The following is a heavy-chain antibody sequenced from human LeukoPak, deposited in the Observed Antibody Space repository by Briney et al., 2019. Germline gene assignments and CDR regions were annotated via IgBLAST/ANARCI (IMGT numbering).Heavy chain of an antibody. CDR2: IRYDGSNK. V-gene: IGHV3-30*02. CDR3: AKGGSLLRIPYFDY. Sequence: GGSLRLSCATAGFTFSSYGMHWVRQAPGKGLQWVAFIRYDGSNKYYADSVKGRFTISRDNSKNTLYLQMNSLRAEDTAVYYCAKGGSLLRIPYFDYWGQGTLVTVSS. CDR1: GFTFSSYG. D-gene: IGHD2/OR15-2a*01. J-gene: IGHJ4*02.